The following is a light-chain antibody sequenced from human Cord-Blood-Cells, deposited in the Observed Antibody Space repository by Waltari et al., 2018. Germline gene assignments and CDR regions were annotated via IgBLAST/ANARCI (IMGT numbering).Light chain of an antibody. Sequence: DIQMTQSPSSLSASVGDRVTITCQASQDISNYLNCYQQKPGKAPKLLIYDASNLETGVPSRFSGSGSETDFTFTISSLQPEDIATYYCQQYDNLPFTFGPGTKVDIK. CDR1: QDISNY. J-gene: IGKJ3*01. CDR2: DAS. CDR3: QQYDNLPFT. V-gene: IGKV1-33*01.